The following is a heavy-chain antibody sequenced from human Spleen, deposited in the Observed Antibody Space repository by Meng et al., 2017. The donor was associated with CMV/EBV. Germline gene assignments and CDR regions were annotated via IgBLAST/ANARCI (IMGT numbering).Heavy chain of an antibody. J-gene: IGHJ4*02. Sequence: ASVKVSCKASGYSFTNYGISWVRQAPGQGLEWMGWINPNSGGTNYAQKFQGRVTMTRDTSISTAYMELSRLRSDDTAVYYCASGIVGATSGYFDYWGQGTLVTVSS. V-gene: IGHV1-2*02. CDR2: INPNSGGT. D-gene: IGHD1-26*01. CDR1: GYSFTNYG. CDR3: ASGIVGATSGYFDY.